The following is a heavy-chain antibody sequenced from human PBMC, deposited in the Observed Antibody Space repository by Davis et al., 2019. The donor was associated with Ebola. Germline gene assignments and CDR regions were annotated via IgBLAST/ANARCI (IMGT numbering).Heavy chain of an antibody. Sequence: GESLKISCKGSGSSFTSNWIGWVRQMPGKGLEWMGSIYPGDSDTRYSPSFQGQVTISADKSITTAYLQWSSLRASDTAMYYCSRLPHHTTPSYGMDVWGQGTTVTVSS. D-gene: IGHD1-14*01. CDR1: GSSFTSNW. J-gene: IGHJ6*02. CDR2: IYPGDSDT. CDR3: SRLPHHTTPSYGMDV. V-gene: IGHV5-51*01.